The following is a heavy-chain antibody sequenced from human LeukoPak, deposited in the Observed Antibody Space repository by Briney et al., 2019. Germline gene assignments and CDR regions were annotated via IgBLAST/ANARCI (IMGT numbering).Heavy chain of an antibody. V-gene: IGHV4-4*07. Sequence: SETLSLTCTASGGSISSYYWSWIRQPAGKGLEWIGRIYTSGSTYYNPSLKSRVTISVDTSKNQFSLKLSSVTAADTAVYYCARSGGGLDAFDIWGQGTMVTVSS. D-gene: IGHD1-14*01. CDR3: ARSGGGLDAFDI. CDR1: GGSISSYY. J-gene: IGHJ3*02. CDR2: IYTSGST.